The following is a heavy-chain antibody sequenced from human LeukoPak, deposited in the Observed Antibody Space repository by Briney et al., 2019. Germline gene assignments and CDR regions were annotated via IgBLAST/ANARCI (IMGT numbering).Heavy chain of an antibody. CDR3: AREPSSGTYMDV. Sequence: GGSLRLSCTASGFTFSSYDMHWVRQATGKGLEWVSAIGTTGDTYYSDSVKGRFTISRENAKNSLYLQMNSLRAGDTAVYYCAREPSSGTYMDVWGEGSTVTISS. V-gene: IGHV3-13*01. CDR1: GFTFSSYD. D-gene: IGHD3-10*01. CDR2: IGTTGDT. J-gene: IGHJ6*03.